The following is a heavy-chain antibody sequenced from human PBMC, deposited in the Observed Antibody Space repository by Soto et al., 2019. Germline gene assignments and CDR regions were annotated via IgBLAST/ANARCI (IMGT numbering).Heavy chain of an antibody. Sequence: PSETLSLTCTVSGGSISSSSYYWGWIRQPPGKGLEWIGSIYYSGSTYYNPSLKSRVTISVDASKNQFSLKLSSVTAADTAVYYCARLRVVSDVNYYYGMDVWVQGTTVTVSS. D-gene: IGHD3-10*01. J-gene: IGHJ6*02. CDR2: IYYSGST. CDR1: GGSISSSSYY. CDR3: ARLRVVSDVNYYYGMDV. V-gene: IGHV4-39*01.